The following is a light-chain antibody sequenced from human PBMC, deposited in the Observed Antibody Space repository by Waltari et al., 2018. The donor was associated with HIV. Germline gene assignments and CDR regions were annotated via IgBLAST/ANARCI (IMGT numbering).Light chain of an antibody. CDR1: SAHSTYA. CDR3: QTWGAGTVV. J-gene: IGLJ2*01. V-gene: IGLV4-69*01. CDR2: LNRDGSH. Sequence: QLVLTQSPSASASLGASVKLTCTLSSAHSTYAIAWHQQQPDQGPHYLMKLNRDGSHRKGDGSPDRFSGSASGAERYLTISNVQSEDEGIYYCQTWGAGTVVFGGGTKLSVL.